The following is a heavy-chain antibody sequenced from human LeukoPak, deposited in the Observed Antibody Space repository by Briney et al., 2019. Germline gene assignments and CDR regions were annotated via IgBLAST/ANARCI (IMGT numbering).Heavy chain of an antibody. CDR3: VKDALDDIVVAPPFFDY. CDR2: ISSDGGST. D-gene: IGHD2-2*01. CDR1: GLTFSIYA. Sequence: GGSLRLSCSASGLTFSIYAMHWVRQAPGKGLEYVSGISSDGGSTYYADSVKGRFTISRDQSKNTLYLQMSSLRAEDTAVYYCVKDALDDIVVAPPFFDYWGQGTLVTVSS. V-gene: IGHV3-64D*06. J-gene: IGHJ4*02.